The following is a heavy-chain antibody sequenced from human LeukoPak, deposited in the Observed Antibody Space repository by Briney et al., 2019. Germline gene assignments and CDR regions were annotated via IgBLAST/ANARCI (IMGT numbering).Heavy chain of an antibody. Sequence: PSETLSLTCAVYGGSFSGYYWSWIRQPPGKGLEWIGEINHSGSTNYNPSLKSRVTISVDTSKNQFSLKLSSVTAADTAVYYCARDPQSDYGDYVSFLDDYWGQGTLVTVSS. V-gene: IGHV4-34*01. J-gene: IGHJ4*02. D-gene: IGHD4-17*01. CDR3: ARDPQSDYGDYVSFLDDY. CDR1: GGSFSGYY. CDR2: INHSGST.